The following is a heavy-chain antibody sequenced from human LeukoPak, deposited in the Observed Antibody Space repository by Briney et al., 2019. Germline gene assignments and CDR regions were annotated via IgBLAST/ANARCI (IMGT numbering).Heavy chain of an antibody. J-gene: IGHJ4*02. Sequence: PSETLSLTCAVSGYSISSGYYWGWIRQPPGRGLEWIGSIYHSGSTYYNQSPKSRVTISADTSKNKYSLKLSSVTAADTAVYYCARQLLWFGESGYWGQGTLVTVSS. V-gene: IGHV4-38-2*01. CDR2: IYHSGST. D-gene: IGHD3-10*01. CDR3: ARQLLWFGESGY. CDR1: GYSISSGYY.